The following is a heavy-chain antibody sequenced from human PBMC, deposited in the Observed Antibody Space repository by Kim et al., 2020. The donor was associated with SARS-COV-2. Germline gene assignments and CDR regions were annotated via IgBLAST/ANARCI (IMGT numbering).Heavy chain of an antibody. CDR3: ARRTPLEGGYANAFDF. CDR1: GGSISSSSYY. Sequence: SETLSLTCTVSGGSISSSSYYWGWIRQPPGKGLEWIGSIYYSGSTYYNPSLKSRVTISVDTSKNQFSLKLSSVTAADTAVYYCARRTPLEGGYANAFDF. J-gene: IGHJ3*01. CDR2: IYYSGST. D-gene: IGHD5-12*01. V-gene: IGHV4-39*01.